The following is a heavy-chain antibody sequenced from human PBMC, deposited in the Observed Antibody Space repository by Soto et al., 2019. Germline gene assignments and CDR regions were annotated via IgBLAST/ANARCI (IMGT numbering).Heavy chain of an antibody. J-gene: IGHJ5*02. V-gene: IGHV4-59*01. D-gene: IGHD5-18*01. CDR1: GGSISNYY. CDR3: GKDSGYNYGYFRWFDP. CDR2: IFYSGST. Sequence: SETLSLTCTVSGGSISNYYWSWIRQPPGRGLEWIGHIFYSGSTNYNPALKSRVTISVDTSKSQFSLKMSSVTAADTAVYYCGKDSGYNYGYFRWFDPWGQGTLVTVS.